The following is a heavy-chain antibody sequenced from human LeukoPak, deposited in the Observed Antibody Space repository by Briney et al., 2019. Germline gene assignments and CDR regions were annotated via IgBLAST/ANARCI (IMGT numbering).Heavy chain of an antibody. CDR2: IRYDGSNK. J-gene: IGHJ6*03. D-gene: IGHD2-2*01. CDR1: GFTFSSYG. Sequence: PGGSLRLSCAASGFTFSSYGMHWVRQAPGKGLEWVAFIRYDGSNKYYADSVKGRFTISRDNSKNTLYLQMNSLRAEDTAVYYCAKRYRSTGSYYYYYMDVWGKGTTVTVSS. V-gene: IGHV3-30*02. CDR3: AKRYRSTGSYYYYYMDV.